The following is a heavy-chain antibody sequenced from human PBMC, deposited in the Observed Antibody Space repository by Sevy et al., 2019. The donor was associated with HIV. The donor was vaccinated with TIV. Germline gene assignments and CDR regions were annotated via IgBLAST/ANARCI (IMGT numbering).Heavy chain of an antibody. CDR2: INHSGST. CDR1: GVSFSGYY. V-gene: IGHV4-34*01. J-gene: IGHJ5*02. Sequence: SETLSLTCAVYGVSFSGYYWNWIRQSPGKGLEWIGEINHSGSTHYNPSLKSRVTISVDTSKNRFSLRLNSVTAADTAVYYCARAPPVVVVPGAPSWFDPWGQGTLVTVSS. CDR3: ARAPPVVVVPGAPSWFDP. D-gene: IGHD2-2*01.